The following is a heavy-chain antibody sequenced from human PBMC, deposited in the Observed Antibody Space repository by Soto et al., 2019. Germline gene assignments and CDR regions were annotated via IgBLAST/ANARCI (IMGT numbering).Heavy chain of an antibody. Sequence: PSETLSLTCAVYGGSISSNKWWSWVRQPPGKGLEWIGEIYHSGSTNYNPSLKSRVTISLDKSKNQFSLKLTSVTAADSAVYYCARHDRYSSGWYTAWYYYYAMAVWGQGTTVTVSS. CDR2: IYHSGST. J-gene: IGHJ6*02. CDR3: ARHDRYSSGWYTAWYYYYAMAV. D-gene: IGHD6-19*01. V-gene: IGHV4-4*02. CDR1: GGSISSNKW.